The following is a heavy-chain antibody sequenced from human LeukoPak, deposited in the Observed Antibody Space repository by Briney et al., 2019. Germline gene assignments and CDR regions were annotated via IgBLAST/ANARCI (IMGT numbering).Heavy chain of an antibody. V-gene: IGHV4-59*08. Sequence: PSETLSLTCTVSGGSISSYYWSWIRQPPGKGLEWIGYIYYSGSTNYNPSLKSRVTISVDTSKNQFSLKLSSVTAADTAVYYCARNTHGSPYYCDYWGQGTLVTVSS. D-gene: IGHD3-10*01. CDR3: ARNTHGSPYYCDY. CDR1: GGSISSYY. CDR2: IYYSGST. J-gene: IGHJ4*02.